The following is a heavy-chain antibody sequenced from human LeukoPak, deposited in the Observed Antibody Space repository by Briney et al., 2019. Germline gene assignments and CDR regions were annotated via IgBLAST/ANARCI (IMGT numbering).Heavy chain of an antibody. Sequence: GGSLRLSCAASGFTFSSYAMSWVRQAPGKGLEWVSAISGSGGSTYYAGSVKGRFTISRDNSKNTLYLQMNSLRDEDTAVYYCALTVGYCSSTSCYFDYWGQGTLVTVSS. V-gene: IGHV3-23*01. CDR2: ISGSGGST. J-gene: IGHJ4*02. CDR1: GFTFSSYA. CDR3: ALTVGYCSSTSCYFDY. D-gene: IGHD2-2*01.